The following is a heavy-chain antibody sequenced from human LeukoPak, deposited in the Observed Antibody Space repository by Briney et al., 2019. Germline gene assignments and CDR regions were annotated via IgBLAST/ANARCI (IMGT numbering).Heavy chain of an antibody. CDR2: VNPNSGGT. CDR1: GYTFTGYY. D-gene: IGHD3-22*01. J-gene: IGHJ4*02. V-gene: IGHV1-2*02. CDR3: ARKYYYDSSGFDY. Sequence: ASVKVSCKASGYTFTGYYMHWVRQAPGQGLEWMGWVNPNSGGTNCAQKFQGRVTMTRDTSISTAYMELSRLRSDDTAVYYCARKYYYDSSGFDYWGQGTLVTVSS.